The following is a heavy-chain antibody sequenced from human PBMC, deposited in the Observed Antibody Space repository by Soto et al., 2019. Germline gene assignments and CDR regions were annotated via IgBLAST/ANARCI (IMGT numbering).Heavy chain of an antibody. Sequence: PSETLSLTCAVSGGSNRSYYWSWIRQTAGKGLEWIGRIYPSGNTNYNPSLKSRVTMSIDTSKNQLSLKLRSVTAADTAVYFCAGAEGYYYSAVDVWGKGTGVTVSS. CDR2: IYPSGNT. CDR3: AGAEGYYYSAVDV. V-gene: IGHV4-4*07. CDR1: GGSNRSYY. J-gene: IGHJ6*04.